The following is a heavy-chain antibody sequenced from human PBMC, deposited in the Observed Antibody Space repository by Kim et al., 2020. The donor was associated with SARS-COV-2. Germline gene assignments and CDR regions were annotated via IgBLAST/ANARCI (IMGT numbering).Heavy chain of an antibody. V-gene: IGHV3-73*01. Sequence: KNYAREKAASVKGRFTISRDDSKNTAYLQMNSLKTGDTAIYYCGTMGGVGWGQGTLVTVSS. CDR3: GTMGGVG. J-gene: IGHJ4*02. CDR2: KNYAR. D-gene: IGHD2-2*01.